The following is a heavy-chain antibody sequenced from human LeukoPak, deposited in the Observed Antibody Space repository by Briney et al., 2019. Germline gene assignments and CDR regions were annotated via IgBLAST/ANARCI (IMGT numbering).Heavy chain of an antibody. CDR3: ARGHSGYDSPRD. Sequence: SETLSLTCAVYGGSFSGYYWSWIRQPPGKGLEWIGEINHSGSTNYNPSLKSRVTISVDTSKNQISLKLSSVTAADTAVYYCARGHSGYDSPRDWGQGTLVTVSS. CDR1: GGSFSGYY. D-gene: IGHD5-12*01. CDR2: INHSGST. V-gene: IGHV4-34*01. J-gene: IGHJ4*02.